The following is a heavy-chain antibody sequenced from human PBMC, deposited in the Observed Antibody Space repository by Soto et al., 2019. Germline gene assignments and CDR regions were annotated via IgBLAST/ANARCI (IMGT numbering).Heavy chain of an antibody. J-gene: IGHJ4*02. CDR3: ARSWYSYGLRFDY. CDR1: GYTFTGYY. CDR2: INPNSGGT. D-gene: IGHD5-18*01. Sequence: ASVKVSCKASGYTFTGYYMHWVRQAPGQGLEWMGWINPNSGGTNYAQKFQGWVTMTRDTSISTAYMELSRLRSDDTAVYYCARSWYSYGLRFDYWGQGTLVTVSS. V-gene: IGHV1-2*04.